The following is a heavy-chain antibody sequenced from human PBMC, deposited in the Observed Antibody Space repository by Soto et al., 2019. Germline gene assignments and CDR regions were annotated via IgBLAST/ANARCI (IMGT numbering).Heavy chain of an antibody. CDR3: AKGFGVDTAMVTRTAFDY. V-gene: IGHV3-23*04. D-gene: IGHD5-18*01. Sequence: VQLVQSGAEVKKPGSSVKVSCKASGGTFSSYAMSWVRQAPGKGLEWVSAISGSGGSTYYADSVKGRFTISRDNSKNTLYLQMNSLRAEDTAVYYCAKGFGVDTAMVTRTAFDYWGQGTLVTVSS. CDR1: GGTFSSYA. J-gene: IGHJ4*02. CDR2: ISGSGGST.